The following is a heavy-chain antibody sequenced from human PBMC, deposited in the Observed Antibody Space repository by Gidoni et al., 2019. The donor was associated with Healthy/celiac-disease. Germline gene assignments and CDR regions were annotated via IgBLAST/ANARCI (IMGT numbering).Heavy chain of an antibody. CDR1: GGTFSSYT. CDR2: IIPILGIA. Sequence: QVQLVQSGAEVKKPGSSVKVSCKAPGGTFSSYTISWVRQAPGQGLEWMGRIIPILGIANYAQKFQGRVTITADKSTSTAYMELSSLRSEDTAVYYCARDHYYDSSGYLNWFDPWGQGTLVTVSS. CDR3: ARDHYYDSSGYLNWFDP. V-gene: IGHV1-69*08. J-gene: IGHJ5*02. D-gene: IGHD3-22*01.